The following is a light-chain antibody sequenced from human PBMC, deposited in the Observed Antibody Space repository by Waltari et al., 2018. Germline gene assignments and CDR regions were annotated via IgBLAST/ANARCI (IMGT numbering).Light chain of an antibody. CDR1: QDIRNS. V-gene: IGKV1-NL1*01. J-gene: IGKJ4*01. Sequence: DIQMTQSPSSLSASVGHRVTITCRASQDIRNSLAWYQQKPGAAPKLLLYAASRLLSGVPSRFSGSGSGTDYTLTISSLQPEDFATYYCQQHNSYPLTFGGGTKVEIK. CDR2: AAS. CDR3: QQHNSYPLT.